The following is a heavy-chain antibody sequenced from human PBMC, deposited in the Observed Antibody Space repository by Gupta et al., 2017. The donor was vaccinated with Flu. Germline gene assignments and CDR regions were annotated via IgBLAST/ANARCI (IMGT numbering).Heavy chain of an antibody. CDR3: SRDRTGAKDS. D-gene: IGHD1-1*01. J-gene: IGHJ4*02. CDR1: GLTLSNDW. V-gene: IGHV3-74*01. Sequence: GLTLSNDWVHWVRQVAGEGLIWVARIKRDGTITNHADSVRGRFRIYRDIAKNTVYLKMNSLKVEDTAIEYGSRDRTGAKDSWGQGTQVTVSA. CDR2: IKRDGTIT.